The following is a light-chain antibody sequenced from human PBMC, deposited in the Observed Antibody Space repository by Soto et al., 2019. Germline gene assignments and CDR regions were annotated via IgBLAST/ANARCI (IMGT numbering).Light chain of an antibody. CDR2: GAS. CDR3: QQGHSFPFT. V-gene: IGKV1-12*01. Sequence: DIQMTQSPSYVSASVGDRVTVTCRASRNISSWLAWYQVRPGKAPNLLIYGASTLQNGAPARFSGSGSGTDFTLTVINLQPEDFATYSCQQGHSFPFTFGPGTKVDI. J-gene: IGKJ3*01. CDR1: RNISSW.